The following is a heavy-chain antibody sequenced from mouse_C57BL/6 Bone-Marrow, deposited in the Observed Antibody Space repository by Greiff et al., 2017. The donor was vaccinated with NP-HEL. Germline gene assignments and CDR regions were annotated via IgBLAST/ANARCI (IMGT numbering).Heavy chain of an antibody. CDR2: IWSGGST. D-gene: IGHD1-2*01. J-gene: IGHJ3*01. Sequence: VMLVESGPGLVQPSQSLSITCTVSGFSLTSYGVHWVRQSPGKGLEWLGVIWSGGSTDYNAAFISRLSISKDNSKSQVFFKMNSLQADDTAIYYCARKDDGGAWFAYWGQGTLVTVSA. CDR3: ARKDDGGAWFAY. CDR1: GFSLTSYG. V-gene: IGHV2-2*01.